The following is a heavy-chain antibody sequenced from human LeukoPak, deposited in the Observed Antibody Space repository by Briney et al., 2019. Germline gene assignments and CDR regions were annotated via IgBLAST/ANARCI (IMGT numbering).Heavy chain of an antibody. CDR2: ISGSGGNT. J-gene: IGHJ4*02. Sequence: GGSLRLSCAASGFTFSNYAMNGVRQAPGKGLEWVSAISGSGGNTYYADSVKGRFTISRDNSKNTLYLQMNSLRAEDTAVYYCATQGGYYGSVYFDYWGQGTLVTVSS. D-gene: IGHD3-10*01. CDR3: ATQGGYYGSVYFDY. CDR1: GFTFSNYA. V-gene: IGHV3-23*01.